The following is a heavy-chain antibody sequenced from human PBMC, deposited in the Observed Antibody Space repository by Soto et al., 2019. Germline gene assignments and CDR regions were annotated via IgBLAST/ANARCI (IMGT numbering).Heavy chain of an antibody. D-gene: IGHD4-17*01. CDR2: ISGSGGST. Sequence: GGSLRLSCATSGFTFSIYAMSWVRQPPGKGLEWVSAISGSGGSTYYADSVKGRFAISRDNSKSTLYLQMNSLRAEDTAVYYCAKDLWTVTTIDVDYWGQGTLVTVSS. V-gene: IGHV3-23*01. CDR3: AKDLWTVTTIDVDY. CDR1: GFTFSIYA. J-gene: IGHJ4*02.